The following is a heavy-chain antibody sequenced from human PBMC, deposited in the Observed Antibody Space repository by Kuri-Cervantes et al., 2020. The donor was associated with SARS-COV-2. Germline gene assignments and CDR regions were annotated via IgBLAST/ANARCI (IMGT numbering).Heavy chain of an antibody. Sequence: ASVKVSCKASGYTFTSYDINWVRQATGQGLEWMGWMNPNSGNTGYAQKFQGRVTITRNTSISTAYMEMSRLRSGDTAVYYCARASNDSWSGNYFDYWGQGPLVTVSS. V-gene: IGHV1-8*03. CDR2: MNPNSGNT. J-gene: IGHJ4*02. CDR1: GYTFTSYD. D-gene: IGHD3-3*01. CDR3: ARASNDSWSGNYFDY.